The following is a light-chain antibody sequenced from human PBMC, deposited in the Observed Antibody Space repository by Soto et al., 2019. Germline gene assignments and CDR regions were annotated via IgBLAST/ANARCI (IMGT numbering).Light chain of an antibody. CDR2: HAS. Sequence: IERSQSPGSRPTWLADTNTITCRASQSIDRWLAWYQQRPGKAPKILIYHASSLETGVPSRFSGSGSGTEFTLTISSLQPEDFAPYYCQQVYVYPSTFGGGTKVDIK. CDR1: QSIDRW. J-gene: IGKJ4*01. CDR3: QQVYVYPST. V-gene: IGKV1-5*01.